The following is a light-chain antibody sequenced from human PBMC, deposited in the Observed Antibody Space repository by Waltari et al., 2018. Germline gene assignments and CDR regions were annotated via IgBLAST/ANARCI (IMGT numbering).Light chain of an antibody. Sequence: SALTQSPSVSVSPGQTANITCSGEKLGEKYSCWYQQKAGQSPRLVIYQDVKRPSGIPERFSGTNSGNTATLTISETQATDEADYYCQAWDSSTYVFGTGTKVTVL. CDR1: KLGEKY. V-gene: IGLV3-1*01. J-gene: IGLJ1*01. CDR2: QDV. CDR3: QAWDSSTYV.